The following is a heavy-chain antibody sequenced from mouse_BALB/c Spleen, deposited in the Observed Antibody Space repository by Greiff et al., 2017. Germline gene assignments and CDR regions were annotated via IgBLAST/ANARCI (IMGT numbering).Heavy chain of an antibody. CDR3: TRWGYGNHGDFDV. CDR1: GYTFTSYS. J-gene: IGHJ1*01. Sequence: VQVVESGAELVKPGASVKLSCKASGYTFTSYSMYWVQQRPGQGLEWIGEINPSNGGTNFNEKFKSKATLTVDKSSSTAYMQLSSLTSEDSAVYYCTRWGYGNHGDFDVWGAGTTVTVSS. CDR2: INPSNGGT. V-gene: IGHV1S81*02. D-gene: IGHD2-1*01.